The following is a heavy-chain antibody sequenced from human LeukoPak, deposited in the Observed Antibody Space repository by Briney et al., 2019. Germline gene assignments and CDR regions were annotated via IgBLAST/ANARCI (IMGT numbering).Heavy chain of an antibody. V-gene: IGHV3-30*02. J-gene: IGHJ4*02. D-gene: IGHD3-10*01. CDR1: GFTFNSYG. CDR2: IRYDGVTK. Sequence: GGSLRLSCAASGFTFNSYGMQWVRQAPGRGLGWVAFIRYDGVTKYYADSVKGRFTISADNSKNKLYLQTNSLRPEDTAVYYCAKDPHYYGSGSPLDYWGQGTLVTVSS. CDR3: AKDPHYYGSGSPLDY.